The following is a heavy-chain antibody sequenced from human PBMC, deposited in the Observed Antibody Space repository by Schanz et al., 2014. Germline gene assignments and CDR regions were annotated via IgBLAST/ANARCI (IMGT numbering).Heavy chain of an antibody. Sequence: EVQLLESGGGLVQPGGSLRLSCAASGFTFSYYSLNWVRQAPGKGLEWVSYISSDNNYAYYADSMRGRFTISRDNAKNSLYLQMNSLRAEDTAVYYCARDDSPSTKPFDSWGQGTLVSVSS. CDR2: ISSDNNYA. J-gene: IGHJ4*02. CDR3: ARDDSPSTKPFDS. CDR1: GFTFSYYS. V-gene: IGHV3-48*04. D-gene: IGHD2-21*01.